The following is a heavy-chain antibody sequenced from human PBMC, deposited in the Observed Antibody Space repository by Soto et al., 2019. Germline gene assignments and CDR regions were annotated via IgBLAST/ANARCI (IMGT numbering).Heavy chain of an antibody. CDR2: ISPGSGNI. CDR3: ARDLMYTSSPDSWFDP. D-gene: IGHD2-2*01. Sequence: QVQLVQSGVEVTKPGASVRVSSKTSGYTFVSYGINWVRQAPGQGLKWMGWISPGSGNIIYAQKFQVRVTLTTDTSTSTVFVDLRSLRFDDTAVYYRARDLMYTSSPDSWFDPWGEGTLGSVS. J-gene: IGHJ5*02. CDR1: GYTFVSYG. V-gene: IGHV1-18*01.